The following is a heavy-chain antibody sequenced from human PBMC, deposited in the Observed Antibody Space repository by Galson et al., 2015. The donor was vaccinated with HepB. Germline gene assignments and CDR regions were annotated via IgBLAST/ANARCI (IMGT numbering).Heavy chain of an antibody. V-gene: IGHV1-18*04. Sequence: SVKVSCKASGYTFTSYGISWVRQAPGQGLEWMGWISAYNGNTNYAQKLQGRVTMTTDTSTSTTYMELRSLRSDDTAVYYCARDYYYDSSGELSWFDPWGQGTLVTVSS. J-gene: IGHJ5*02. CDR1: GYTFTSYG. CDR2: ISAYNGNT. CDR3: ARDYYYDSSGELSWFDP. D-gene: IGHD3-22*01.